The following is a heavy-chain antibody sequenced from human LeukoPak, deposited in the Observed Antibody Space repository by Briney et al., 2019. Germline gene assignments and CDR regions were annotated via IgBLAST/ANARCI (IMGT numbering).Heavy chain of an antibody. CDR2: IYSGGST. CDR3: ARALGYYDILTGY. V-gene: IGHV3-53*05. CDR1: GFTVSSNY. Sequence: PGGSLRLSCAASGFTVSSNYMSWVRQAPGKGLEWVSVIYSGGSTYYADSVKGRFTISRDNSKNTLYLHMNSPRAADTAVYYCARALGYYDILTGYWGQGTLVTVSS. D-gene: IGHD3-9*01. J-gene: IGHJ4*02.